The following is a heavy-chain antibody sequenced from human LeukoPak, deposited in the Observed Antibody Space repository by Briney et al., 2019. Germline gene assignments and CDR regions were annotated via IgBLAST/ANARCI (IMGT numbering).Heavy chain of an antibody. Sequence: SQTLSLTCTVSGGSISSGSYYWSWIRQPAGKGLEWIGRIYTSGSTNYNPSLKSRVTISVDTSKNQFSLKLSSVTAADTAVYYCARGLSSGWYYFDYCGQGTLVTVSS. D-gene: IGHD6-19*01. CDR1: GGSISSGSYY. CDR2: IYTSGST. J-gene: IGHJ4*02. V-gene: IGHV4-61*02. CDR3: ARGLSSGWYYFDY.